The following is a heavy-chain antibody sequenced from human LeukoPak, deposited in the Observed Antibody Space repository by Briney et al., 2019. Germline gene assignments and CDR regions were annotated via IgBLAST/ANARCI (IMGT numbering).Heavy chain of an antibody. Sequence: GASVKVSCKASGGTFSSYAISWVRQAPGQGLEWMGGIIPIFGTANYAQKFQGRVTITADESTSTAYMELSSLRSEDTAVYYCARDPDIRLSTGFDYWGQGTLVTVSS. D-gene: IGHD2-8*02. J-gene: IGHJ4*02. V-gene: IGHV1-69*13. CDR2: IIPIFGTA. CDR1: GGTFSSYA. CDR3: ARDPDIRLSTGFDY.